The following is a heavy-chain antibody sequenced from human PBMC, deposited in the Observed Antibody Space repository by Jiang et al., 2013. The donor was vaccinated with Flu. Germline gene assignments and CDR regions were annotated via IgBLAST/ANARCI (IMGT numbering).Heavy chain of an antibody. Sequence: ISRDNSKNTLYLQMNSLRAEDTAVYYCARDETAFDYWGQGTLVTVSS. J-gene: IGHJ4*02. V-gene: IGHV3-30*07. CDR3: ARDETAFDY.